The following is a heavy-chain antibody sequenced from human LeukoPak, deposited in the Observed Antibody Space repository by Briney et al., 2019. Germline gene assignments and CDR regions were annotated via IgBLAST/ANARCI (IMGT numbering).Heavy chain of an antibody. J-gene: IGHJ4*02. CDR3: ARVGAGLFDY. CDR1: GGSISSYY. D-gene: IGHD1-26*01. V-gene: IGHV4-59*08. CDR2: IYYSGNT. Sequence: SSETLSLTCTVSGGSISSYYWSWIRQPPGKGLEWIGYIYYSGNTNYNPSLTSRVTISIDTSKNQFSLKLSSVTAADTAVYYCARVGAGLFDYWGQGTLVTVSS.